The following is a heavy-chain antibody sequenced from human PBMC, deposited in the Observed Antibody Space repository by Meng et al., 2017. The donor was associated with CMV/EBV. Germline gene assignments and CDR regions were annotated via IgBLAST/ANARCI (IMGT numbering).Heavy chain of an antibody. Sequence: GGSLRLSCAASGFTFDDYAMHWVRQAPGKGLEWVSGISWNSGSIGYADSVKGRFTISRDNAKNSLYLQMNSLRAEDTAVYYCARGIFGVVRAVDYWGQGTLVTVSS. CDR1: GFTFDDYA. J-gene: IGHJ4*02. D-gene: IGHD3-3*01. CDR3: ARGIFGVVRAVDY. CDR2: ISWNSGSI. V-gene: IGHV3-9*01.